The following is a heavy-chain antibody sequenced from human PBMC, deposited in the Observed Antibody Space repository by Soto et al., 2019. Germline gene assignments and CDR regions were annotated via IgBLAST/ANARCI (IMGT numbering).Heavy chain of an antibody. CDR2: IDWDDDK. J-gene: IGHJ6*03. D-gene: IGHD2-15*01. CDR1: GFSLSTSGMC. CDR3: ARMYRHCSGGSCYPNYYYYYMDV. V-gene: IGHV2-70*11. Sequence: VSGPTLVNPTQTLTLTCTFSGFSLSTSGMCVSWIRQPPGKALGWLARIDWDDDKYYSTSLKTRLTISKDTSKNQVVLTMTNMDPVDTATYYCARMYRHCSGGSCYPNYYYYYMDVWGKGTTVTVSS.